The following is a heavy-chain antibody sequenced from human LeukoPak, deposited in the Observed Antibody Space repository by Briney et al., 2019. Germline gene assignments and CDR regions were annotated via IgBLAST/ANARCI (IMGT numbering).Heavy chain of an antibody. D-gene: IGHD3-22*01. Sequence: GRSLRLSCAASGFTFSSYAMHWVRQAPGKGLEWVAVIAYDGSNKYYADSVKGRFTISRDNSKNTLYLRMNSLRAEDTAVYYCARENSYYDSSGYYVYYFDYWGQGTLVTVSS. CDR1: GFTFSSYA. J-gene: IGHJ4*02. CDR2: IAYDGSNK. CDR3: ARENSYYDSSGYYVYYFDY. V-gene: IGHV3-30-3*01.